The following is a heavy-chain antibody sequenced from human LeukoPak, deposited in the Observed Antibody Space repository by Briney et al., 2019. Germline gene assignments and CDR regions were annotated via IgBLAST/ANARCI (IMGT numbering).Heavy chain of an antibody. CDR3: ARADSSGWPGDY. CDR1: GGTFSSYA. J-gene: IGHJ4*02. Sequence: SVKVSCKASGGTFSSYAISWVRQAPGQGLEWMGGIIPIFGTANYAQKFQGRVTITRDTSASTAYMELSSLRSEDTAVYYCARADSSGWPGDYWGQGTLVTVSS. CDR2: IIPIFGTA. V-gene: IGHV1-69*05. D-gene: IGHD6-19*01.